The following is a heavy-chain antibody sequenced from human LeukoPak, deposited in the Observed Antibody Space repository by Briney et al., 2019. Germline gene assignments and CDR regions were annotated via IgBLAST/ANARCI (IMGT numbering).Heavy chain of an antibody. Sequence: GGSLRLSCVASGFTFNSFWMHWIRQAPGKGLVWVSDMNEYATTRRYADAVKGRFTISRDNAKNTLYLQMNNLRAEDTAMYYCAREGNHYDILTGYYYAYYFDYWGQGTLVTVSS. CDR2: MNEYATTR. J-gene: IGHJ4*02. CDR1: GFTFNSFW. D-gene: IGHD3-9*01. CDR3: AREGNHYDILTGYYYAYYFDY. V-gene: IGHV3-74*01.